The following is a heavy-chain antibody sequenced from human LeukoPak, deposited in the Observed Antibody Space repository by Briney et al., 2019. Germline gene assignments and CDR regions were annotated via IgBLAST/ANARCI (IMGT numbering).Heavy chain of an antibody. Sequence: SETLSLTCSVSDGSISTIPYCGGWVRQPPGKGLEWIGSIYYSGSTYYNPSLKSRVTISVDTSKNQFSLKLSSVTAADTAVYYCASTYYYDSSGYYPNWFDPWGQGTLVTVSS. CDR1: DGSISTIPYC. CDR3: ASTYYYDSSGYYPNWFDP. J-gene: IGHJ5*02. CDR2: IYYSGST. V-gene: IGHV4-39*01. D-gene: IGHD3-22*01.